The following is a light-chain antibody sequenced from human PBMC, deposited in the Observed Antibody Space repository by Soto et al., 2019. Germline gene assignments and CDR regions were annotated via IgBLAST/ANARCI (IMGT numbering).Light chain of an antibody. J-gene: IGLJ2*01. CDR3: SSYTTSSTLVV. CDR1: SSDVGAYNY. Sequence: QSALTQPASVSGSPGQSITISCTGTSSDVGAYNYVSWYQHHPGKAPKLMIYEVTNRPSGVSNRFSASKSGNTASLTISGLQAEDEADYYCSSYTTSSTLVVFGRGTKLTVL. CDR2: EVT. V-gene: IGLV2-14*01.